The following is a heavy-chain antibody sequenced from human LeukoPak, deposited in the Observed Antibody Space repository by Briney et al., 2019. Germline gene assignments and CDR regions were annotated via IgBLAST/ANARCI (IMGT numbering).Heavy chain of an antibody. CDR1: GFTFNRYN. J-gene: IGHJ5*02. V-gene: IGHV3-21*01. CDR3: ARGGSGLGRLGFDP. CDR2: ISTSSSYI. D-gene: IGHD4-17*01. Sequence: GGSLRLSCAASGFTFNRYNMNWVRRAPGKGLEWVSSISTSSSYIYYADSVRGRFTISRDNAKNSLYLQMNSLRAEDTAVYYCARGGSGLGRLGFDPWGQGTLVTVSS.